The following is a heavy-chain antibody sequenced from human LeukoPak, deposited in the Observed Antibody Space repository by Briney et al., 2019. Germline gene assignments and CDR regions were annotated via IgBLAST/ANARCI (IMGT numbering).Heavy chain of an antibody. Sequence: PGGSLRLSCAASGFTFSSYGMHWVRQAPGKGLEWVAFIRYDGSNKYYADSVKGRLTISRDNSKNTLYLQMNSLRAEDTAVYYCAKDSASSSFVDYWGQGTLVTVSS. J-gene: IGHJ4*02. V-gene: IGHV3-30*02. CDR3: AKDSASSSFVDY. CDR2: IRYDGSNK. CDR1: GFTFSSYG. D-gene: IGHD6-13*01.